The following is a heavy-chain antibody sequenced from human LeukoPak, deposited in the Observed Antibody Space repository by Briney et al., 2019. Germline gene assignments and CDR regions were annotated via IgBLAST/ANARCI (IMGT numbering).Heavy chain of an antibody. CDR3: SRGPVVADSYYYYYMDV. Sequence: TSVKVSCKAFGYTFTGYYMHCVRQTPVQGLEWMGWINSISVGTNYEQKFQGRVAMARDTSIRTAYMELRSLRSDDTALDYWSRGPVVADSYYYYYMDVWGKGTTVTVSS. V-gene: IGHV1-2*02. CDR1: GYTFTGYY. J-gene: IGHJ6*03. D-gene: IGHD2-15*01. CDR2: INSISVGT.